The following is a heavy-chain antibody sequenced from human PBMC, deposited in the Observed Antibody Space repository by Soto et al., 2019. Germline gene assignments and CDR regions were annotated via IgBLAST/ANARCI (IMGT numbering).Heavy chain of an antibody. V-gene: IGHV1-69*01. CDR2: IIPISGTT. J-gene: IGHJ4*02. CDR3: ARDEGDDSSGYYDVNY. D-gene: IGHD3-22*01. CDR1: GGTYRNYA. Sequence: QVHLVQSGAEVKKPGSSVRVSCKASGGTYRNYAVNWVRQAPGQGLEWMGGIIPISGTTNYAQKFQGRVTITADGSTSTAYMELRRLRSEDTAVYFCARDEGDDSSGYYDVNYWGQGTLVTVSS.